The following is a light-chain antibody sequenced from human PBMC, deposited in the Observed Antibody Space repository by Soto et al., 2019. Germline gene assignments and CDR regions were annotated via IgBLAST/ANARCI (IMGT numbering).Light chain of an antibody. CDR3: GSWDSSLSAYV. J-gene: IGLJ1*01. CDR1: SSNIGGNS. Sequence: SVLTQPPSVSAAPGQKVTISCSGSSSNIGGNSVSWYQQLPGTAPKLLIYDDDKRPSGIPDRFSGSKSGTSATLGITGFRTGDEPDYYCGSWDSSLSAYVFGTGTKVTVL. V-gene: IGLV1-51*01. CDR2: DDD.